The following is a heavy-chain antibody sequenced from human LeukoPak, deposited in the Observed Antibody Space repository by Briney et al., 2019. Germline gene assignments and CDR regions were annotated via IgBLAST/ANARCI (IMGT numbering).Heavy chain of an antibody. J-gene: IGHJ5*02. CDR2: IIPIFGTA. Sequence: SVQVSCQASGGTFSSYAISWVRQAPGQGLEWMGGIIPIFGTANYAQKFQGRVTITADKSTSTAYMELSSLRSEDTAVYYCARAGDYGDGWFDPWGQGTLVTVSS. D-gene: IGHD4-17*01. V-gene: IGHV1-69*06. CDR3: ARAGDYGDGWFDP. CDR1: GGTFSSYA.